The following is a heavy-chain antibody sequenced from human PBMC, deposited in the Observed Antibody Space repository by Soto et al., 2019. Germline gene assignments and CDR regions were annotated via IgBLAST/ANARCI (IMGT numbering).Heavy chain of an antibody. CDR1: GFSLSTSGVG. V-gene: IGHV2-5*02. J-gene: IGHJ4*02. CDR2: IYWDDDK. Sequence: SGPTLVKPTQTLTLTCTFSGFSLSTSGVGVGWIRQPPGKALEWLALIYWDDDKRYSPSLKSRLTITKDTSKNQVVLTMTNMDPVDTATYYCAHKGKIPLDAYFDYWGQGTLVTVSS. CDR3: AHKGKIPLDAYFDY.